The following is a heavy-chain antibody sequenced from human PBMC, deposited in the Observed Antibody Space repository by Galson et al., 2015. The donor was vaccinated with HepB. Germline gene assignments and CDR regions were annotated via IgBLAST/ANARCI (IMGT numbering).Heavy chain of an antibody. CDR1: GFSFSDDY. CDR2: ISSSGTTI. CDR3: ARPPYYYASSGYYAY. D-gene: IGHD3-22*01. V-gene: IGHV3-11*01. J-gene: IGHJ4*02. Sequence: SLRLSCGASGFSFSDDYMSWIRQARGKGLEWVSYISSSGTTILYADSVKGRFTVSRDNAKNSLFLQMNRLRAEDTAVYYCARPPYYYASSGYYAYWGQGTLVTVSS.